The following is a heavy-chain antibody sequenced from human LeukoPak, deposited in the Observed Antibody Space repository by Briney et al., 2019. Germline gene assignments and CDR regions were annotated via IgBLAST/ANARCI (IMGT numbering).Heavy chain of an antibody. V-gene: IGHV4-39*07. Sequence: SETLSLTCTVSGGSISSSSYYWGWIRQPPGKGLEWIGSIYYSGSTYYNPSLKSRVTISVDTSKNQFSLKPSSVTAADTAVYYCARDMAAAGGNWFGPWGQGTLVTVSS. CDR3: ARDMAAAGGNWFGP. J-gene: IGHJ5*02. CDR1: GGSISSSSYY. CDR2: IYYSGST. D-gene: IGHD6-13*01.